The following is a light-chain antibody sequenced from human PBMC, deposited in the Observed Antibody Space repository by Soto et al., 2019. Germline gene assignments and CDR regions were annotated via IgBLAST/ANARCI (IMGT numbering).Light chain of an antibody. Sequence: DILMTQSPSTLSASVGDRVTLTCRASQSIRTWLAWYQQKPGKAPKLLMSDASRWESGIPSRFSGSRSGREFTLTISSLQPDDFAAYYCQQYNNRPLTFGGGTKVEIK. V-gene: IGKV1-5*01. CDR2: DAS. CDR1: QSIRTW. CDR3: QQYNNRPLT. J-gene: IGKJ4*01.